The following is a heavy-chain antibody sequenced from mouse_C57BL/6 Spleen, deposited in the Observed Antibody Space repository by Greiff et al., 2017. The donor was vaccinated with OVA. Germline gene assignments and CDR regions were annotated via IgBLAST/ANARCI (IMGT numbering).Heavy chain of an antibody. Sequence: QVQLQQSGAELVRPGTSVKMSCKASGYTFTNYWIGWAKQRPGHGLAWIGDIYPGGGYTNYNEKFKGKATLTADKSSSTASMQFSSLTSEDSAIYYGAKRGGRGYFDYWGQGTTLTVSS. CDR3: AKRGGRGYFDY. CDR2: IYPGGGYT. V-gene: IGHV1-63*01. CDR1: GYTFTNYW. J-gene: IGHJ2*01. D-gene: IGHD3-3*01.